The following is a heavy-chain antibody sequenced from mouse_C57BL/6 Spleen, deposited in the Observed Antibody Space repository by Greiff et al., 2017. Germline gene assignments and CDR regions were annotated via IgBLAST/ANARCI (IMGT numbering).Heavy chain of an antibody. CDR2: IYPGDGDT. V-gene: IGHV1-82*01. CDR3: ARGYDGDY. D-gene: IGHD2-2*01. CDR1: GYAFSSSW. Sequence: VQLQQSGPELVKPGASVKISCKASGYAFSSSWMNWVKQRPGKGLEWIGRIYPGDGDTNYNGKFKGKATLTADKSSSTAYMQLSSLTSEDSAVYFCARGYDGDYWGQGTTLTVSS. J-gene: IGHJ2*01.